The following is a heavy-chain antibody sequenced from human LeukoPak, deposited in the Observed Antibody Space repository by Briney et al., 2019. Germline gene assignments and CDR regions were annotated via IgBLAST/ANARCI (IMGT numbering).Heavy chain of an antibody. D-gene: IGHD3-22*01. CDR1: GGSISSFY. J-gene: IGHJ4*02. CDR3: ARRSPSGYYFDY. CDR2: ISYSGTT. Sequence: SETLSLTRTVSGGSISSFYWSWIRQPPGKGLEWIGYISYSGTTNYNPSLKSRVSISVDTSKIQFSLRLSSLTAADTAIYYCARRSPSGYYFDYWGQGTLVTVSS. V-gene: IGHV4-59*08.